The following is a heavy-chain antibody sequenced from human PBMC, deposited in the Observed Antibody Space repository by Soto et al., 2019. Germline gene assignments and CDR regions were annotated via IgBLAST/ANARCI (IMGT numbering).Heavy chain of an antibody. CDR1: GGSISSYY. CDR3: ARSPVGYCSSTSCYALDY. J-gene: IGHJ4*02. D-gene: IGHD2-2*01. V-gene: IGHV4-59*12. CDR2: IYYSGST. Sequence: PSETLSLTCAVSGGSISSYYWSWVRQPPGKGLEWIGYIYYSGSTIYNPSFKGRVTISVDTSKNQFSLKLNTVTAADTAVYYCARSPVGYCSSTSCYALDYWGQGTLVTVSS.